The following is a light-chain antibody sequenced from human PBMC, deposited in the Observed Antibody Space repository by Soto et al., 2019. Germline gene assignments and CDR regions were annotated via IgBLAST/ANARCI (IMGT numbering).Light chain of an antibody. J-gene: IGKJ5*01. CDR1: QSLLHDNGYNY. V-gene: IGKV2-28*01. CDR2: LGS. Sequence: IVMTQSPLSLPVTPGEPASISCRSSQSLLHDNGYNYLNWYLQKPGQSPQLLIYLGSDRSSGVPDRVSGSGSGTDFILTISRVEDEHVGVYYCMQALETPITFGQGTRLEIK. CDR3: MQALETPIT.